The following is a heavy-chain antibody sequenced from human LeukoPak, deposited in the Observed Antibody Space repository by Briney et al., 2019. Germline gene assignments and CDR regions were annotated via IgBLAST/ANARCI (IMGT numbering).Heavy chain of an antibody. CDR1: GFTFSNYD. J-gene: IGHJ4*02. CDR3: AGTYGSGCYPNY. D-gene: IGHD3-10*01. V-gene: IGHV3-21*01. CDR2: ISSSSSYI. Sequence: GGSLRLSCAASGFTFSNYDMNWVRQAPGKGLEWVSSISSSSSYIYYADSVKGRFAISRDNAKNSLYLQMYSLRAEDTAVYYCAGTYGSGCYPNYWGQGTLVTVSS.